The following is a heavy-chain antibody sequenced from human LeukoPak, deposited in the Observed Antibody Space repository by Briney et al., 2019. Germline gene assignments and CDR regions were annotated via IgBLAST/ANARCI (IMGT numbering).Heavy chain of an antibody. D-gene: IGHD3-10*01. CDR2: ISSSGSTI. CDR3: ARVPGSGITNNHIDY. V-gene: IGHV3-48*03. Sequence: QAGGSLRLSCAASGFTFSSYEMNWVRQAPGKGLEWVSYISSSGSTIYYADSVKGRFTISRDNAKNSLYLQMNSLRAEDTAVYYCARVPGSGITNNHIDYWGQGTLVTVSS. J-gene: IGHJ4*02. CDR1: GFTFSSYE.